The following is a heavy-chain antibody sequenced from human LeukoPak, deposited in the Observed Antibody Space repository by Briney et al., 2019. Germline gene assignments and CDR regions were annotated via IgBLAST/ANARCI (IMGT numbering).Heavy chain of an antibody. CDR2: INPNSGGT. CDR3: ARGGLGEYYDILTGYYPYYFDY. CDR1: GYTFTGYY. V-gene: IGHV1-2*04. Sequence: ASVKVSCKASGYTFTGYYMHWVRQAPGQGLEWVGWINPNSGGTNYAQKFQGWVTMTRDTSISTAYVELSRLRSDDTAVYYCARGGLGEYYDILTGYYPYYFDYWGQGTLVTVSS. D-gene: IGHD3-9*01. J-gene: IGHJ4*02.